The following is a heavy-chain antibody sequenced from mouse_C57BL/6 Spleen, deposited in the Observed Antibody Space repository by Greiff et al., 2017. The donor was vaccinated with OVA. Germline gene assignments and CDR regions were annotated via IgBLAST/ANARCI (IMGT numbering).Heavy chain of an antibody. CDR1: GYTFTDYN. J-gene: IGHJ2*01. Sequence: EVQLQQSGPELVQPGASVKIPCKASGYTFTDYNMDRVKQSHGKSLEWIGDINPNNGGTNYNQKFKVKATLTVDNSSSTAYMELRSLTSEDNAVYYCAPWGPNYFDYWGQGTTLTVSS. CDR2: INPNNGGT. CDR3: APWGPNYFDY. V-gene: IGHV1-18*01.